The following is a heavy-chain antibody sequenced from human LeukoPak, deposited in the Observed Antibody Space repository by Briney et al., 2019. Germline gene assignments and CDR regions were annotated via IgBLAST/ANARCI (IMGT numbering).Heavy chain of an antibody. CDR2: IYYSGST. CDR3: ARTRREQHYFDY. CDR1: GGSISSYY. J-gene: IGHJ4*02. Sequence: PSETLSLTCTVSGGSISSYYWSWIRQPPGKGLEWIGYIYYSGSTNYNPSLKSRVTISVDTSKNQFSLKLSSVTAADTAVYYCARTRREQHYFDYWGQGTLVTVTS. D-gene: IGHD1-26*01. V-gene: IGHV4-59*01.